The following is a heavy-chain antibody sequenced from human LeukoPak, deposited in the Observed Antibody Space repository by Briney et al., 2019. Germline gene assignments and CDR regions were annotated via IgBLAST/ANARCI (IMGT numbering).Heavy chain of an antibody. D-gene: IGHD4-17*01. CDR1: GFTFSSYG. Sequence: GGSLRLSCAASGFTFSSYGMHWVRQAPGEGLEWVAVISYDGSNKYYADSVKGRFTISRDNSKNTLYLQMNSLRAEDTAVYYCAKDLSTIYGDYEFDYWGQGTLVTVSS. J-gene: IGHJ4*02. CDR3: AKDLSTIYGDYEFDY. V-gene: IGHV3-30*18. CDR2: ISYDGSNK.